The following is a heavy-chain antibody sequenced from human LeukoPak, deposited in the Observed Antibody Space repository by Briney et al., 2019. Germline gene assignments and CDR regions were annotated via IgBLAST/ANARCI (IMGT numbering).Heavy chain of an antibody. J-gene: IGHJ5*02. CDR1: GYTFTGYY. CDR2: INPNSGGK. CDR3: WREFPSSSNWYAKWFDP. Sequence: ASVEVACKASGYTFTGYYMHWVRQAPGQRLECIGWINPNSGGKNYVQKFQGRVTMHRDTSISTAFTELSRLPFDDRADYYGWREFPSSSNWYAKWFDPWGQGTLVTVSS. D-gene: IGHD6-13*01. V-gene: IGHV1-2*02.